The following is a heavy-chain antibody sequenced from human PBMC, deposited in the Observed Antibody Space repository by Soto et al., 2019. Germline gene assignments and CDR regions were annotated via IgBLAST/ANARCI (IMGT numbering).Heavy chain of an antibody. Sequence: PSETLSRTCTVSGGSISSGDYYWSWIRQPPGKGLEWIGYIYYSGSTYYNPSLKSRVTISVDTSKNQFSLKLSSVTAADTAVYYCARESGTNMIVGSDDFDIWGQGTMVTVSS. V-gene: IGHV4-30-4*01. J-gene: IGHJ3*02. CDR3: ARESGTNMIVGSDDFDI. D-gene: IGHD3-22*01. CDR1: GGSISSGDYY. CDR2: IYYSGST.